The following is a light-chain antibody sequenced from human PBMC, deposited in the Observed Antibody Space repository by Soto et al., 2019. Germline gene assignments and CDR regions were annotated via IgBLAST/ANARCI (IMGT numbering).Light chain of an antibody. CDR3: QQYGSSPRVT. Sequence: EIVLTQSPGTLSLSQGERATLSCRASQSVSSSYVAWYQQKPGQAPRLLIYGASSRATGIPDRFSGSGSGTDFTLPISRLEPEYFAVYSCQQYGSSPRVTFGGGTKVEIK. J-gene: IGKJ4*01. V-gene: IGKV3-20*01. CDR2: GAS. CDR1: QSVSSSY.